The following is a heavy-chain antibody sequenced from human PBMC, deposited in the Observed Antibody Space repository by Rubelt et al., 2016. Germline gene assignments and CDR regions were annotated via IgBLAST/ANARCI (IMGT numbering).Heavy chain of an antibody. V-gene: IGHV4-4*07. J-gene: IGHJ4*02. CDR3: ARETQPTVTTRGEVDY. CDR1: GGSISSYY. CDR2: IYTSGST. Sequence: VQLQESGPGLVKPSETLSLTCTVSGGSISSYYWSWIRQPAGKGLEWIGRIYTSGSTNYNPSLKSRVTMSVDTYKNQFSLKLSSVTAADTAVYYCARETQPTVTTRGEVDYWGQGTLVTVSS. D-gene: IGHD4-17*01.